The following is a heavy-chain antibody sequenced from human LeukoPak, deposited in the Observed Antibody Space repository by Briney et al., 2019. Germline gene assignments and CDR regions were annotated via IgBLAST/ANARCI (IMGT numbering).Heavy chain of an antibody. J-gene: IGHJ4*02. CDR2: ISGSGGST. V-gene: IGHV3-23*01. Sequence: PGGSLRLSCAASGFTFSSYAMSWVRQAPGKGLEWVWVSAISGSGGSTYFADSVKGRFTISRDNSKNTLYLQMNNLRAEDTAVYYCAKASGYRLDSYDYWGQGTLVTVSS. D-gene: IGHD3-22*01. CDR3: AKASGYRLDSYDY. CDR1: GFTFSSYA.